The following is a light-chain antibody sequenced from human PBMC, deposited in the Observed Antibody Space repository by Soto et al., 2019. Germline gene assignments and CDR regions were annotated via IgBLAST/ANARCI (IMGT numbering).Light chain of an antibody. CDR2: DNN. Sequence: QSVLTQPPSVSAAPGQKVTISCSGSSSNIGNNYVSWYQQLPGTAPKLLIYDNNKRPSGIPDRFSGSKSGTSATLGITGLQTGDEAEYYCGPWDSSLSGVVFGGGTKVTVL. CDR3: GPWDSSLSGVV. V-gene: IGLV1-51*01. J-gene: IGLJ2*01. CDR1: SSNIGNNY.